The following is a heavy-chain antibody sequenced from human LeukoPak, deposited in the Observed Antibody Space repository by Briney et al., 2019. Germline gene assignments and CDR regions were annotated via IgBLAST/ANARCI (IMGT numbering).Heavy chain of an antibody. CDR1: GYTFTGYY. V-gene: IGHV1-2*02. J-gene: IGHJ4*02. Sequence: ASVKVSCKASGYTFTGYYMHWVRQAPGQGLEWMGWINPNSGGTNYAQKFQGRVTMTRDMSTSTVYMELSSLRSEDTAVYYCARNQVQSYYDSSGAFDYWGQGTLVTVSS. CDR2: INPNSGGT. CDR3: ARNQVQSYYDSSGAFDY. D-gene: IGHD3-22*01.